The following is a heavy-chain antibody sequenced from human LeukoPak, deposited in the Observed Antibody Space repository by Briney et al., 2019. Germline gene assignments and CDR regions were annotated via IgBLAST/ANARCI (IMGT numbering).Heavy chain of an antibody. CDR1: GFTFSSYA. V-gene: IGHV3-30*04. CDR3: ARLSIQWTPEMYYLDY. J-gene: IGHJ4*02. CDR2: ISYDGSNK. D-gene: IGHD5-12*01. Sequence: PGKSLRLSCAASGFTFSSYAMHWVRHAPGKGLEWVAVISYDGSNKNYADSLKGRFTISRDNSKNTLYLQMNSLRPEDTAIYYCARLSIQWTPEMYYLDYWGQGTLVTVSS.